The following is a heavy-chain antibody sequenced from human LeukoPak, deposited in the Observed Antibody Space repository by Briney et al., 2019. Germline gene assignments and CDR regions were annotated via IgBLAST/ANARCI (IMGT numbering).Heavy chain of an antibody. Sequence: GGSLRLSCAASGFTFSSYWMHWVPQAPGRGLVCVSRINSDGSSTSYADSVKGRFTISRDNAKNTLCLQMNSLRAEDTAVYYCARFNTYYYGSGSYRAFDYWGQGTLVTVSS. CDR2: INSDGSST. CDR1: GFTFSSYW. J-gene: IGHJ4*02. V-gene: IGHV3-74*01. CDR3: ARFNTYYYGSGSYRAFDY. D-gene: IGHD3-10*01.